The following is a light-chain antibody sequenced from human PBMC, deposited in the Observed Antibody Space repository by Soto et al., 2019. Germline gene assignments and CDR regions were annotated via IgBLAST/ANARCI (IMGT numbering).Light chain of an antibody. CDR1: SSNIGAAYD. J-gene: IGLJ3*02. CDR3: QSYDSSLSGWV. V-gene: IGLV1-40*01. Sequence: QSVLTQPPSVSGAPGQKVTISCTRSSSNIGAAYDVHWYQHLPGTAPTLLIYGNNNRPSGVPDRFSGSKSGTSASLAITGLQAEDEADYYCQSYDSSLSGWVFGGGTKVTVL. CDR2: GNN.